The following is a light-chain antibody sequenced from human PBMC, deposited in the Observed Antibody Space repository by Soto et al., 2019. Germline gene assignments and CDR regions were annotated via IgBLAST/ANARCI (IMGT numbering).Light chain of an antibody. CDR2: STN. Sequence: QAVVTQEPSYSVYPGGTVTLTCGLNSVSVSTSNYPCWYQQTPGQAPRTLIYSTNIRSSGVPARFSGSILGSKAALTITGAQADYECDYYCVLFLGSGVWVFGGGTKLTVL. J-gene: IGLJ3*02. CDR1: SVSVSTSNY. CDR3: VLFLGSGVWV. V-gene: IGLV8-61*01.